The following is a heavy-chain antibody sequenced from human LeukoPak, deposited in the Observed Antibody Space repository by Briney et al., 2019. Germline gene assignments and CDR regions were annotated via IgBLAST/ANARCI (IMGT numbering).Heavy chain of an antibody. CDR1: GFTFSSYG. Sequence: PGGSLRLSCAASGFTFSSYGMHWVHQAPGKGLEWVAVISYDGSNKYYADSVKGRFTISRDNSKNTLYLQMNSLRAEDTAVYYCARAELIAGATRSDYWGQGTLVTVSS. D-gene: IGHD1-26*01. V-gene: IGHV3-30*03. J-gene: IGHJ4*02. CDR2: ISYDGSNK. CDR3: ARAELIAGATRSDY.